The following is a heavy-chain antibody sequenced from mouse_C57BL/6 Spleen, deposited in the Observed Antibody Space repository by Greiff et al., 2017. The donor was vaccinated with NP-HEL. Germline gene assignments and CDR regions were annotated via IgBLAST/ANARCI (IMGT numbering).Heavy chain of an antibody. CDR1: GYTFTSYW. CDR2: IDPSDSYT. CDR3: ARVGYYRYFDV. D-gene: IGHD2-2*01. Sequence: QVQLQQSGAELVMPGASVKLSCKASGYTFTSYWMHWVKQRPGQGLEWIGEIDPSDSYTNYNQKFKGKSTLTVDKSSSTAYMQLSSLTSEDSAVYYCARVGYYRYFDVWGTGTTVTVSS. V-gene: IGHV1-69*01. J-gene: IGHJ1*03.